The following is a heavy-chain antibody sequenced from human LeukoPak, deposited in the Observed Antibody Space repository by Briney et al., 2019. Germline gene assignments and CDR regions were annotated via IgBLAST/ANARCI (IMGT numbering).Heavy chain of an antibody. CDR2: INHSGST. CDR3: AGTYCSGGSCYRRTGNWFDP. CDR1: GGSFSGYY. J-gene: IGHJ5*02. Sequence: SETLSLPCAVYGGSFSGYYWSWIRQPPGKGLEWIGEINHSGSTNYNPSLKSRVTISVDTSNNQFSLKLSSVTAADTAVYYCAGTYCSGGSCYRRTGNWFDPWGQGALVAVSS. V-gene: IGHV4-34*01. D-gene: IGHD2-15*01.